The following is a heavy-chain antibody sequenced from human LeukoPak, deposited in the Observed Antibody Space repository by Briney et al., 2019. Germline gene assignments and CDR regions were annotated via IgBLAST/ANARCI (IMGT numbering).Heavy chain of an antibody. CDR2: IYYSGTT. V-gene: IGHV4-39*01. CDR1: GGSIRSSSFY. D-gene: IGHD5-12*01. Sequence: SETLSLTCTVSGGSIRSSSFYWARIRQPPGKGREWIGSIYYSGTTFYNPSLKSRLTISADTSKNQFSLRMSSVTAADTAVYYCARRSIVATIDYWGQGTLVTVSS. J-gene: IGHJ4*02. CDR3: ARRSIVATIDY.